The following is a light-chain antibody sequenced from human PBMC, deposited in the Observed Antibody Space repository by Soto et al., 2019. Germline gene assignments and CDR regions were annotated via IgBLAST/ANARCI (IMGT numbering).Light chain of an antibody. Sequence: QSALTQPPSVSGAPGQRVTISCTGSSSNIGAGYDVHWYLQLPGTAPKLLIYGNTNRPSGVPDRFSGSKSGSSASLAITGLQVEDEADYYCQSHDSSLHASVFGTGTKVTVL. CDR3: QSHDSSLHASV. V-gene: IGLV1-40*01. J-gene: IGLJ1*01. CDR1: SSNIGAGYD. CDR2: GNT.